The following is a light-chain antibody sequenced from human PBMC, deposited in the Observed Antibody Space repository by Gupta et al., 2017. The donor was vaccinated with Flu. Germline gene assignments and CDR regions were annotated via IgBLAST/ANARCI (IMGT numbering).Light chain of an antibody. Sequence: PVTPGEPAAKTGRPSRSVRDSNGSNLLGWYLQNPGQSRHLMIYLGTRRACRVADRCSGRCGGKDFTLKSSMEEDEDVGFYYQKHGLRTRTFGEGTKVEIK. J-gene: IGKJ4*02. CDR3: KHGLRTRT. CDR2: LGT. CDR1: RSVRDSNGSNL. V-gene: IGKV2-28*01.